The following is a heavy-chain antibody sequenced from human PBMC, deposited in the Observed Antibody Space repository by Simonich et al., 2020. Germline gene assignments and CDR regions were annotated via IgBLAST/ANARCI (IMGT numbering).Heavy chain of an antibody. D-gene: IGHD5-12*01. CDR1: GFTFSSYS. Sequence: EVQLVESGGGLVQPGGSLRLSCAASGFTFSSYSMNWVRQAPGKGLEWVSYCSSSSSTIYYADSVKGRFTISRDNAKNSLYLQMNSLRAEDTAVYYCARDSSYYAFDIWGQGTMVTVSS. J-gene: IGHJ3*02. CDR3: ARDSSYYAFDI. CDR2: CSSSSSTI. V-gene: IGHV3-48*01.